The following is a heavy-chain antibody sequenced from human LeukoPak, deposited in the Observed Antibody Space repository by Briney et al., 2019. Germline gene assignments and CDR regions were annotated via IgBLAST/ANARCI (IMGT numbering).Heavy chain of an antibody. CDR3: ARQYSSSWYYYYYGMDV. D-gene: IGHD6-13*01. V-gene: IGHV4-39*01. J-gene: IGHJ6*02. Sequence: SETLSLTCTVSAGSISSSSYYWGWIRQPPGKGLEWIGSIYSSGSTSYTPPRNSGVTIPVDTSKNQFSLKLSSVTAADTAVYYCARQYSSSWYYYYYGMDVWGQGPTVTVSS. CDR2: IYSSGST. CDR1: AGSISSSSYY.